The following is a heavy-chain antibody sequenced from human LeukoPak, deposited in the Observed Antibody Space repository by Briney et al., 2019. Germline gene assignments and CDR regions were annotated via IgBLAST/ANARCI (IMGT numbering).Heavy chain of an antibody. Sequence: GGSLRLSCAVSGFTFSNYAMNWVRQAPGKGLEWVSTISGSGDTTYYADSVKGRFTISRGNSKNTLYLQMNSLRAEDTAVYYCAKDRWSAYDLSAFDTWGQGTMVTVSS. CDR1: GFTFSNYA. V-gene: IGHV3-23*01. D-gene: IGHD5-12*01. J-gene: IGHJ3*02. CDR3: AKDRWSAYDLSAFDT. CDR2: ISGSGDTT.